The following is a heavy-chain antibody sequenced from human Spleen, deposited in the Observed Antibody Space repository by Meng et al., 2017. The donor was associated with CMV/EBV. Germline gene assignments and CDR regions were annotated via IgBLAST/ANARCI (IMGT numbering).Heavy chain of an antibody. Sequence: GESLKISCAASGFTVSSNYMSWVRQAPGKGLEWVANIKEDESAKFYADSVKGRFTISRDNAKNTLFLQMNSLRAEDTAVYYCARGPGNYYYGMDVWGQGTTVTVSS. V-gene: IGHV3-7*01. CDR1: GFTVSSNY. D-gene: IGHD1-1*01. CDR2: IKEDESAK. CDR3: ARGPGNYYYGMDV. J-gene: IGHJ6*02.